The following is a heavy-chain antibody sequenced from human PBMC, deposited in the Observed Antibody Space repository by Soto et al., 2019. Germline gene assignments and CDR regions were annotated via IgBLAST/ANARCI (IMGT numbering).Heavy chain of an antibody. CDR3: ARQGRPYRGSAYYYGMDV. CDR1: GFSLNTYW. V-gene: IGHV5-51*01. D-gene: IGHD5-12*01. CDR2: IFPGDSDT. J-gene: IGHJ6*02. Sequence: GESLKISCNASGFSLNTYWIGWVRQKPGKGLEWMGSIFPGDSDTRYSPSFQGQVIISADRSISTAYLQWRSLKASDTAIYYCARQGRPYRGSAYYYGMDVWGQGTTVTVSS.